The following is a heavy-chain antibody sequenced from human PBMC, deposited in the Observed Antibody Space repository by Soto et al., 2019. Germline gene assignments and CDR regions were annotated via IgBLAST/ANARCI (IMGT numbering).Heavy chain of an antibody. D-gene: IGHD3-3*01. J-gene: IGHJ4*02. V-gene: IGHV1-18*01. CDR3: ARRLEEWLVYQFDY. Sequence: QVQLVQSGAEVKKPGASVKVSCQTSGYTFSSYSISWVRQAPGQGLEWMGWISGYNGHTNYAQNLQGRVTMTTDTSTRTAYMELRSLRSDDTAVYYCARRLEEWLVYQFDYWGQGTLVTVSS. CDR2: ISGYNGHT. CDR1: GYTFSSYS.